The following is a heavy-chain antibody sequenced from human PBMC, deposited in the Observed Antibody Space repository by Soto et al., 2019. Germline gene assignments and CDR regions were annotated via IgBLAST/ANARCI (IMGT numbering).Heavy chain of an antibody. Sequence: LRLSCEASGFTFTSDSMTWVRQAPGKGLEWVSSISSHGRDIFYADSVKGRFTISRDNAKDSLHLQMNSLTGEDSAVYYCARGAAPARKLDLWGQGTLVTVSS. D-gene: IGHD6-13*01. V-gene: IGHV3-21*06. J-gene: IGHJ4*02. CDR2: ISSHGRDI. CDR1: GFTFTSDS. CDR3: ARGAAPARKLDL.